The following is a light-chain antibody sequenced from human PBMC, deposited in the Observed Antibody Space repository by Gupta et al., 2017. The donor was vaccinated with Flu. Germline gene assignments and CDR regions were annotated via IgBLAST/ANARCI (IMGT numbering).Light chain of an antibody. V-gene: IGLV1-47*01. CDR2: KNN. J-gene: IGLJ1*01. CDR3: VAWDGSRSEYL. Sequence: RATISCTGSSSKMGSDYVHWYQQGPGTAPNLLMYKNNKRPSGVPERFAGSKYGTSAALAISGLRAEDEADYYCVAWDGSRSEYLFGSGTRLTVL. CDR1: SSKMGSDY.